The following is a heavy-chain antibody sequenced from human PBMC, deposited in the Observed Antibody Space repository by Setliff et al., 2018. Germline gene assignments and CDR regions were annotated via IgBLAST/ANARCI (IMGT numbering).Heavy chain of an antibody. CDR3: ARADKYDSSGYYGFWFDP. J-gene: IGHJ5*02. CDR2: TYYSGDA. V-gene: IGHV4-34*11. D-gene: IGHD3-22*01. Sequence: PSETLSLTCAVYGGSFSDYYWSWIRQPPWKGLEWIGNTYYSGDAYYNPSLKSRATISVDTSKNQFSLKLSSVTAADTAVYYCARADKYDSSGYYGFWFDPWGQGTLVTVSS. CDR1: GGSFSDYY.